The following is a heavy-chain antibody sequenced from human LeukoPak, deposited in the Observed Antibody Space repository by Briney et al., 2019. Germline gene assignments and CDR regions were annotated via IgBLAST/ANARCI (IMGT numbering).Heavy chain of an antibody. CDR2: ISYDGSNK. J-gene: IGHJ6*03. Sequence: GRSLRLSCAASGFTFSSYGMHWVRQAPGKGLEWVAVISYDGSNKYYADSVKGRFTISRDNSKNTLYLQMNSLRAEDTAVYYCAKDFRSSSGDVWGKGTTVTVSS. D-gene: IGHD6-6*01. CDR1: GFTFSSYG. CDR3: AKDFRSSSGDV. V-gene: IGHV3-30*18.